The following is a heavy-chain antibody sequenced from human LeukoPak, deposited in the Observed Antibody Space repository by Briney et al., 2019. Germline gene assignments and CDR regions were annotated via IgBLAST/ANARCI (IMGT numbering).Heavy chain of an antibody. CDR2: INPNSGGT. J-gene: IGHJ4*02. V-gene: IGHV1-2*02. CDR3: ARVSSGWYLSGKYYFDY. CDR1: GYTFTGYY. D-gene: IGHD6-19*01. Sequence: ASVKVSCKASGYTFTGYYMHWVRQAPGQGLEWMGWINPNSGGTNYAQKFQGRVTMTGDTSISTAYMELSRLRSDDTAVYYCARVSSGWYLSGKYYFDYWGQGTLVTVSS.